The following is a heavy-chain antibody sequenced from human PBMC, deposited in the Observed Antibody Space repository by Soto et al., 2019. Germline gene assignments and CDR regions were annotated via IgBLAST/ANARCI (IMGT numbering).Heavy chain of an antibody. CDR3: ARELRRYCSGGSCYLDY. D-gene: IGHD2-15*01. CDR2: IWYDGSNK. CDR1: GFTFSSYG. V-gene: IGHV3-33*01. Sequence: QVQLVESGGGVVQPGRSLRLSCAASGFTFSSYGMHWVRQAPGKGLEWVAVIWYDGSNKYYADSVKGRFTISRDNSKYTLYLQMNSLRAEDTAVYYCARELRRYCSGGSCYLDYWGQGTLVTVSS. J-gene: IGHJ4*02.